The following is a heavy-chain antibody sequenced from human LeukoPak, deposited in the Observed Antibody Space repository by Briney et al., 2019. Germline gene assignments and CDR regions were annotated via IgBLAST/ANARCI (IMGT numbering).Heavy chain of an antibody. V-gene: IGHV4-59*01. J-gene: IGHJ4*02. D-gene: IGHD1-26*01. CDR3: ARALSGSVDY. Sequence: PSETLSLTCTVPGGSISSYYWSWIRQPPGKGLEWIGYIYYSGSTNYNPSLKSRVTISVDTSKNQFSLKLSSVTAADTAVYYCARALSGSVDYWGQGTLVTVSS. CDR2: IYYSGST. CDR1: GGSISSYY.